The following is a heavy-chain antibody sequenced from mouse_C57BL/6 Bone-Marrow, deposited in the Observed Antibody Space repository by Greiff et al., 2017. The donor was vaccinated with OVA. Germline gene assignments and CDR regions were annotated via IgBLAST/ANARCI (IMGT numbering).Heavy chain of an antibody. V-gene: IGHV1-22*01. Sequence: EVQLQQSGPELVKPGASVKMSCKASGYTFTDYNMHWVKQSHGKSLEWIGYINPNNGGTSYNQKFKGKATLTVNKSSSTAYMELRSLTSEDSAVYYCAHPDSSGPWFAYWGQGTLVTVSA. D-gene: IGHD3-2*02. CDR1: GYTFTDYN. CDR3: AHPDSSGPWFAY. CDR2: INPNNGGT. J-gene: IGHJ3*01.